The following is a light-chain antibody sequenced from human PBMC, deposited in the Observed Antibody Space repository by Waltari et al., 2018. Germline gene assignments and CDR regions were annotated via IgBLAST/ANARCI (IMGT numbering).Light chain of an antibody. CDR3: CSYAGSITFVV. Sequence: QSALTQPASVSGSPGQSIPISCTGTSSNVGNYNLFSWYQQHPGKAPKLVIYDVNKRPSGVSDRFSGSKSGNTASLTISGLQAEDEADYYCCSYAGSITFVVFGGGTKLTVL. CDR2: DVN. CDR1: SSNVGNYNL. J-gene: IGLJ2*01. V-gene: IGLV2-23*02.